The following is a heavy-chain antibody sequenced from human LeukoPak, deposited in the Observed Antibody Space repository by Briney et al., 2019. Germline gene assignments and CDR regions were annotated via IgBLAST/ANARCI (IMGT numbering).Heavy chain of an antibody. D-gene: IGHD3-22*01. V-gene: IGHV1-18*01. J-gene: IGHJ4*02. CDR1: GGTFSSYA. CDR3: ARVATYDSSGYYYFPFDY. Sequence: ASVKVSCKASGGTFSSYAISWVRQAPGQGLEWMGWISAYNGNTNYAQKLQGRVTMTTDTSTSTAYMELRSLRSDDTAVYYCARVATYDSSGYYYFPFDYWGQGTLVTVSS. CDR2: ISAYNGNT.